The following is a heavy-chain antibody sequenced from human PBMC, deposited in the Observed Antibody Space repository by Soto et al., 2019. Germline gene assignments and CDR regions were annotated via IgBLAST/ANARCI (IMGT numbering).Heavy chain of an antibody. J-gene: IGHJ4*02. D-gene: IGHD3-22*01. V-gene: IGHV4-39*07. CDR1: GGSFSSSSHY. Sequence: PSETLSLTCTVFGGSFSSSSHYCGWIRQPPGKGLEWLGTMFYFGSTYYNTSLESRVTISVDPSKNLFSLKLSSVTAADTAVYYCARDTPRPWYYYDSSGPFDYWGQGTLVTVS. CDR3: ARDTPRPWYYYDSSGPFDY. CDR2: MFYFGST.